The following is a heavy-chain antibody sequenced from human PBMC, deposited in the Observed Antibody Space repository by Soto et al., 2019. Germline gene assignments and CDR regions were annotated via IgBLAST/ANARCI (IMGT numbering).Heavy chain of an antibody. CDR3: ARGVACSSTSCYYYYGMDV. CDR1: GGTFSGYA. J-gene: IGHJ6*02. CDR2: IIPIFGTA. D-gene: IGHD2-2*01. V-gene: IGHV1-69*13. Sequence: SVKVSCKASGGTFSGYAISWVRQAPGQGLEWMGGIIPIFGTANYAQKFQGRVTITADESTSTAYMELSSLRSEDTAVYYCARGVACSSTSCYYYYGMDVWGQGTTVTVSS.